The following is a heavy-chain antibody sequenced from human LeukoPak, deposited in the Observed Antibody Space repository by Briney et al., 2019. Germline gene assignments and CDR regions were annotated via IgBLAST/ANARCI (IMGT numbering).Heavy chain of an antibody. D-gene: IGHD6-13*01. CDR3: AREVSSRIDFDY. CDR2: ISYDGRNK. J-gene: IGHJ4*02. V-gene: IGHV3-30*04. CDR1: GFTFSSYA. Sequence: PGRSLRLSCAASGFTFSSYAMHWVRQAPGKGLEWVAVISYDGRNKYYADSVKGRFTISRDNSKNTLYLQMNSLRAEDTAVYYCAREVSSRIDFDYWGQGTLVTVSS.